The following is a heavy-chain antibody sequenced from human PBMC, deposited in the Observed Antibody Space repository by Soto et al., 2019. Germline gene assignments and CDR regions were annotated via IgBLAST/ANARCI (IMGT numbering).Heavy chain of an antibody. D-gene: IGHD4-17*01. CDR2: GSYSGTT. CDR1: GVSVNSGSLY. J-gene: IGHJ4*02. Sequence: SETLSLTCTVSGVSVNSGSLYWAWIRQPPGKGLEWIGFGSYSGTTNYKPSLKSRVTISVDTSRSQISLKVTSLTAADTAVYYCARGATVTHYDYWGQGTLVTVSS. V-gene: IGHV4-61*01. CDR3: ARGATVTHYDY.